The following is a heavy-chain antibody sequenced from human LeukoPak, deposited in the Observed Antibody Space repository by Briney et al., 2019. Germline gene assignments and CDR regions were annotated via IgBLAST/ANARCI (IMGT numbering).Heavy chain of an antibody. J-gene: IGHJ4*02. CDR1: GGSISSSSYY. D-gene: IGHD1-26*01. CDR2: IYYSGST. CDR3: PRERASYTARFFDY. Sequence: SETLSLACTVSGGSISSSSYYWGWIRQPPGKGLEWIGSIYYSGSTYYNPSLKSRVTISVDTSKNQFSLKLSSVTAADTAVYYCPRERASYTARFFDYWGQGTLVTVSS. V-gene: IGHV4-39*02.